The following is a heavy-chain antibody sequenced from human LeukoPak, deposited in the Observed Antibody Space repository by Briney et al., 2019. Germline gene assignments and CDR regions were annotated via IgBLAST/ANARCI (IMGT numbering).Heavy chain of an antibody. V-gene: IGHV1-69*13. CDR2: MIPIFGTA. CDR3: ATPGGVRVRGVKNYYGMDV. Sequence: SVKVSCMASGGTFSSYAISWVRQAPGQGLEWMGGMIPIFGTANYAQKFQGRVTITADESTSTAYMELSSLRSEDTAVYYCATPGGVRVRGVKNYYGMDVWGKGTTVTVSS. CDR1: GGTFSSYA. D-gene: IGHD3-10*01. J-gene: IGHJ6*04.